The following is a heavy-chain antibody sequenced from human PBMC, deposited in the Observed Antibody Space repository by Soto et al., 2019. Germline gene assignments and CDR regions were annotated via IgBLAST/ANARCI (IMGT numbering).Heavy chain of an antibody. V-gene: IGHV3-30-3*01. CDR3: ARGAFYDILTGYYQAYGMDV. D-gene: IGHD3-9*01. J-gene: IGHJ6*02. Sequence: GGSLRLSCAASGFTFSSYAMHWVRQAPGKGLEWVAVISYDGSNKYYADSVKGRFTISRDNSKNTLYLQMNSLRAEDTAVYYCARGAFYDILTGYYQAYGMDVWGQGTTVTVSS. CDR1: GFTFSSYA. CDR2: ISYDGSNK.